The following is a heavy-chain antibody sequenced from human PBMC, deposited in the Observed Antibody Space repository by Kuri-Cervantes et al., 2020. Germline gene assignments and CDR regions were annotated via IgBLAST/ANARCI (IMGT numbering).Heavy chain of an antibody. Sequence: ASVKVSCKASGYTFTGYYMHWVRQAPGQGLEWMGWINPNSGGTNYAQKFRGRVTMTRDTSISTAYMELSRLRSDDTAVYYCARGEKYSSGYFDYWGQGTLVTVSS. V-gene: IGHV1-2*02. CDR1: GYTFTGYY. D-gene: IGHD6-19*01. CDR3: ARGEKYSSGYFDY. CDR2: INPNSGGT. J-gene: IGHJ4*02.